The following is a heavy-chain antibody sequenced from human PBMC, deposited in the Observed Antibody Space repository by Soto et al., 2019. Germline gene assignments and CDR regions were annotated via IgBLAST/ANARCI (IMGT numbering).Heavy chain of an antibody. J-gene: IGHJ3*02. CDR3: ARFPDDFWSGYHDAFDI. Sequence: GGSLRLSCAASGFIFNTYDMNWVRQAPGKGLEWVSYIGSSSSSMYYADSVKGRFTISRNNAKNSLYLQMNSLRAEDTAVYYCARFPDDFWSGYHDAFDIWGQGTMVTVSS. CDR1: GFIFNTYD. CDR2: IGSSSSSM. V-gene: IGHV3-48*04. D-gene: IGHD3-3*01.